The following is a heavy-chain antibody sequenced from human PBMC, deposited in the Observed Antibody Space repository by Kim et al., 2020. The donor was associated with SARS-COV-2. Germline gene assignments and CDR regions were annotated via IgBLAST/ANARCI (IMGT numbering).Heavy chain of an antibody. CDR3: ARFPAGYYDSSGYYLWAFDM. Sequence: SETLSLTCTVSGGSISSGGYYWSWIRQHPGKGLEWIGYIYYSGSTYYNPSLKSRVTISVDTSKNQFSLKLSSVTAADTAVYYCARFPAGYYDSSGYYLWAFDMGGQGTMVTVSS. CDR2: IYYSGST. CDR1: GGSISSGGYY. V-gene: IGHV4-31*03. J-gene: IGHJ3*02. D-gene: IGHD3-22*01.